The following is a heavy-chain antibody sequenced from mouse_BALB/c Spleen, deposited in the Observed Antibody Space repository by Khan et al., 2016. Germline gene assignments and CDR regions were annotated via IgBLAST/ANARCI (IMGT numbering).Heavy chain of an antibody. CDR2: IWAGGST. D-gene: IGHD2-4*01. CDR1: GFSLTNSG. Sequence: QVQLKESGPGLVAPSQSLPITCTVSGFSLTNSGVHWVRQPSGKGLDWLGVIWAGGSTDYNSALMSRLSITKDNSQNQVFLKMNSLQTDDTAMYYCARDDQDYDAWFASWGQGTLVTVSA. J-gene: IGHJ3*01. CDR3: ARDDQDYDAWFAS. V-gene: IGHV2-9*02.